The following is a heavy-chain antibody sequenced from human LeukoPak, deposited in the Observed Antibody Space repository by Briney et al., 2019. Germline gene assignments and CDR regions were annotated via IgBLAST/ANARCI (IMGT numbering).Heavy chain of an antibody. CDR2: FDPEDGET. D-gene: IGHD3-3*01. V-gene: IGHV1-24*01. CDR1: GYTLTELS. J-gene: IGHJ6*02. CDR3: ARGGITIFGVATYYYGMDV. Sequence: ASVKVSCKVSGYTLTELSMHWVRQAPGKGLEWMGGFDPEDGETIYAQKFQGRVTMTRNTSISTAYMELSSLRSEDTAVYYCARGGITIFGVATYYYGMDVWGQGTTVTVSS.